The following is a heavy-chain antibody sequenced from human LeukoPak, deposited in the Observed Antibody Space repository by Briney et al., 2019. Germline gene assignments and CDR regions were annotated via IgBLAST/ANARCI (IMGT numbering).Heavy chain of an antibody. D-gene: IGHD4-17*01. J-gene: IGHJ6*03. Sequence: SETLSLTCTVSGGSFSSYYWSWLRQPAGKGLEWIGRIYTSGSTNYNPSLTSRVTMSVDTSKNQFSLKLSSVTAADTAVYYCARDRLASHDYGDYGAQNYYYYMDVWGKGTTVTVSS. V-gene: IGHV4-4*07. CDR3: ARDRLASHDYGDYGAQNYYYYMDV. CDR1: GGSFSSYY. CDR2: IYTSGST.